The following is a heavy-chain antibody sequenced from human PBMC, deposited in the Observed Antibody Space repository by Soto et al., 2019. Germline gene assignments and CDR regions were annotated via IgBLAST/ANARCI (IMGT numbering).Heavy chain of an antibody. CDR3: ARVPGAYCGGDCYSNQNWYFDL. CDR2: IYYSGST. Sequence: QVQLQESGPGLVKPSQTLSLTCTVSGGSISSGDYYWSWIRQPPGKGLEWIGYIYYSGSTYYNPSLKSRVTISVDTSKNQFSLKLSSVTAADTAVYYCARVPGAYCGGDCYSNQNWYFDLWGRGTLVTVSS. J-gene: IGHJ2*01. V-gene: IGHV4-30-4*01. D-gene: IGHD2-21*02. CDR1: GGSISSGDYY.